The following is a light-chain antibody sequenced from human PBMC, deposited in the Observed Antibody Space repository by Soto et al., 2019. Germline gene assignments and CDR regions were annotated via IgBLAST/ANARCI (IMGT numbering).Light chain of an antibody. Sequence: EMVVTQSPATLSVSPGERVTLSCRTSQDASSKLAWYQQKPGQPPSLLIYDASTRATGTPARFSGSGSGTEFTLAVSSLQSEDYALYFCQQYIRWPLTFGGGTKVEIK. V-gene: IGKV3D-15*01. CDR3: QQYIRWPLT. CDR2: DAS. CDR1: QDASSK. J-gene: IGKJ4*01.